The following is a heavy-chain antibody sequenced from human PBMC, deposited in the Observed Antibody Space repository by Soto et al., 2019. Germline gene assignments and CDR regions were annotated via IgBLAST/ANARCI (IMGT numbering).Heavy chain of an antibody. D-gene: IGHD3-10*01. V-gene: IGHV3-21*01. J-gene: IGHJ4*02. CDR3: TRDYYSDRLGILFDY. Sequence: GGSLRLSCAASGFAFNSYNMNWVRQAPGKGLEWVSSITSSSSYIFYADSVKGRFIISRDNAKNSLYLQMSSLRAEDTAVYYCTRDYYSDRLGILFDYWGQGALVTVSS. CDR2: ITSSSSYI. CDR1: GFAFNSYN.